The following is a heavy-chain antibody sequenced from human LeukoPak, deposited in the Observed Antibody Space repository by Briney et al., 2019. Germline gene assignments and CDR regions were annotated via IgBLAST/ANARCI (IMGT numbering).Heavy chain of an antibody. V-gene: IGHV4-4*07. CDR2: IYTSGST. D-gene: IGHD6-19*01. Sequence: SETLSLTCTVSGGSISSYYWSWIRQPAGKGLEWIGRIYTSGSTNYNPSLKSRVTMSVDTSKNQFSLKLSSVTAADTAVYYCARGRYNSGWHVATVWFDPWGQGTLVTVSS. CDR1: GGSISSYY. CDR3: ARGRYNSGWHVATVWFDP. J-gene: IGHJ5*02.